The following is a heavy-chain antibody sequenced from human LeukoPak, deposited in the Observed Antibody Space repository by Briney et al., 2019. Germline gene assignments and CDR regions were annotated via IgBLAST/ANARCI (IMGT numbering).Heavy chain of an antibody. V-gene: IGHV4-4*07. J-gene: IGHJ4*02. CDR3: ARESNILYDYVWGSYRDENYFDY. CDR2: IYTSGST. D-gene: IGHD3-16*02. CDR1: GGSISSYY. Sequence: SETLSLTCTVSGGSISSYYWSWIRQPAGKGLEWIGRIYTSGSTNYNPSLKSRVTMSVDTSKNQFSLKLSSVTAADTAVYYCARESNILYDYVWGSYRDENYFDYWGQGTLVTVSS.